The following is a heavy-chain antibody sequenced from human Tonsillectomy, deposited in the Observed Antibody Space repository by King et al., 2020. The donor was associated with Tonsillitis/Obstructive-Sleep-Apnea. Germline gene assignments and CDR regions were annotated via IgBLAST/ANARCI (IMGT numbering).Heavy chain of an antibody. CDR1: GFTFSSYS. CDR3: ARDRVVYMRTHAFDI. D-gene: IGHD2-8*02. V-gene: IGHV3-21*01. J-gene: IGHJ3*02. CDR2: ISISSSYI. Sequence: VQLVQSGGGLVKPGGSLRLSCAASGFTFSSYSMNWVRQAPGKGLEGVSSISISSSYIYYADSVKSRFTISRDNAKNSLYLQMNSLRAEDTAVYYCARDRVVYMRTHAFDIWGQGTMVTVSS.